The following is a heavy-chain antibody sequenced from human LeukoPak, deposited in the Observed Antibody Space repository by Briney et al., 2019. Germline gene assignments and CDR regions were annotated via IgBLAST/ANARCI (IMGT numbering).Heavy chain of an antibody. CDR2: INHNAEMI. CDR3: ARDHDWAFDL. J-gene: IGHJ4*02. Sequence: GGSLRLSCAASGFPFSSYVMSWVRQAPGKGLEWIAYINHNAEMILYPDFVKGRFAISRDNAKNSLYLQMTALRDEDTAIYYCARDHDWAFDLWGQGTLVTVSS. CDR1: GFPFSSYV. D-gene: IGHD3-9*01. V-gene: IGHV3-48*02.